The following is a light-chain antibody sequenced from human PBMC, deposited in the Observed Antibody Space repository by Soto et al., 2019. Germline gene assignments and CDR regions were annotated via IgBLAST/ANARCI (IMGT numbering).Light chain of an antibody. CDR2: GAS. CDR1: QSISTY. V-gene: IGKV1-39*01. J-gene: IGKJ1*01. CDR3: QQSFSTPRT. Sequence: IHMTQSPSPLSASVGHIFTITCRASQSISTYLNWYQQKPGKAPKLLIYGASSLQSGVPSRLSGSGSGTDCTLTISSLQPEDFGTYYCQQSFSTPRTFGHGTKVDIK.